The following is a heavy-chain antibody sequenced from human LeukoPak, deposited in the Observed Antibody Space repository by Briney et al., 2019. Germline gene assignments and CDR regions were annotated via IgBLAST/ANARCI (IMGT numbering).Heavy chain of an antibody. V-gene: IGHV1-18*01. Sequence: ASVKVSCKASGYTFINYGSSWVRQAPGQGLEWMGGISASDGHTNNAQKFQGRLTMTTDTSTSTAYMELRSLRSDDTAVYFCAKDQHTGSQKISDYWGQGTLVTVSS. J-gene: IGHJ4*02. CDR1: GYTFINYG. D-gene: IGHD2-21*01. CDR2: ISASDGHT. CDR3: AKDQHTGSQKISDY.